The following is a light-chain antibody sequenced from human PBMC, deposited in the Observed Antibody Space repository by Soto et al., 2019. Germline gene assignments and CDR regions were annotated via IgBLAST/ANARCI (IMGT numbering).Light chain of an antibody. CDR1: ISDVGSDNL. J-gene: IGLJ1*01. Sequence: QSALTQPASVSGSPGQSITISCTGTISDVGSDNLVSWYQQHPGKAPKFIIYEVSQRPAGVSYRFSGSKSGNTAYLTISGLQAEDEADYYCCSYAGSITYVFGTGTKVTVL. CDR2: EVS. CDR3: CSYAGSITYV. V-gene: IGLV2-23*02.